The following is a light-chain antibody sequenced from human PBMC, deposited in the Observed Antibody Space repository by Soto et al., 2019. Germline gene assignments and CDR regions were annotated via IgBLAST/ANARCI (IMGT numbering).Light chain of an antibody. CDR2: GVS. CDR1: QSVTNRY. CDR3: HQYGSSPGT. V-gene: IGKV3-20*01. J-gene: IGKJ1*01. Sequence: DIVLTQSPGTLSLSPGERATLSCRASQSVTNRYLAWYQQKPGQAPRLLFFGVSIRDTGIPDRFSGSGSWTDFTLTINRLEPEDSAVYYCHQYGSSPGTFGPGTKVEIK.